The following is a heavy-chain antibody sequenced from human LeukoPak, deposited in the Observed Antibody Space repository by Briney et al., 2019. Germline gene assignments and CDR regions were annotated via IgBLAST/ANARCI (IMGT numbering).Heavy chain of an antibody. Sequence: PGESLKISCKGSGYSFTSYWIGWVRQMPGKGLEWMGIIYPGDSDTRYSPSFQGQVTISADKSITTAYLQWSSLKASDTAMYYCARQWCCHSGSVLDAFDIWGQGTMVTVSS. D-gene: IGHD1-26*01. V-gene: IGHV5-51*01. CDR1: GYSFTSYW. CDR2: IYPGDSDT. CDR3: ARQWCCHSGSVLDAFDI. J-gene: IGHJ3*02.